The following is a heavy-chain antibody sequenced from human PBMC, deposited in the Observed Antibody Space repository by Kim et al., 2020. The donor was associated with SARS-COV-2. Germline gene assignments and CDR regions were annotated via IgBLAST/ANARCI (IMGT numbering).Heavy chain of an antibody. CDR3: ARGPSTYGDYVAYYYYGMDV. Sequence: SETLSLTCAVYGGSFSGYYWSWIRQPPGKGLEWIGEINHSGSTNYNPSLKSRVTISVDTSKNQFSLKLSSVTAADTAVYYCARGPSTYGDYVAYYYYGMDVWGQGTTVTVSS. CDR2: INHSGST. D-gene: IGHD4-17*01. CDR1: GGSFSGYY. V-gene: IGHV4-34*01. J-gene: IGHJ6*02.